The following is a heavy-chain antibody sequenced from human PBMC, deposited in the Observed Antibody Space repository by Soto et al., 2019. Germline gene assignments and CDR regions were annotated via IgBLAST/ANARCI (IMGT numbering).Heavy chain of an antibody. CDR3: ARSGHAASITSMGALFGS. D-gene: IGHD3-16*01. J-gene: IGHJ4*02. Sequence: QVQLVQSGTEVKRPGSSVRVSCKASEDTFTTSAITWVRQAPGQGLEWMGRITPNLGIAKYAQKFQDTVTIIADKSTSTAYMELSSLRSEDTAIYYCARSGHAASITSMGALFGSWGQGTLVTVSS. CDR1: EDTFTTSA. V-gene: IGHV1-69*02. CDR2: ITPNLGIA.